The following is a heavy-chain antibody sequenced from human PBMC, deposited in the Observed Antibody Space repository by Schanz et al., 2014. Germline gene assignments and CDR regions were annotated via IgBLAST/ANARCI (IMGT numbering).Heavy chain of an antibody. J-gene: IGHJ3*02. D-gene: IGHD4-17*01. Sequence: QVQLQQWGAGLLKPSGTLSLTCAVSGASISSSNWWSWVRQPPGKGLEWIGEIYHSGNTNYNASLKSRVTISVDKSKNQFSLNLSSATAADTAVYYCARDRGHGDLPGDIWGQGTMVTVSS. CDR3: ARDRGHGDLPGDI. CDR2: IYHSGNT. V-gene: IGHV4-4*02. CDR1: GASISSSNW.